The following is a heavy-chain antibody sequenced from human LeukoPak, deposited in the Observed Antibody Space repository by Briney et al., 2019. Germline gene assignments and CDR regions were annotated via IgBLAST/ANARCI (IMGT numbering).Heavy chain of an antibody. D-gene: IGHD6-19*01. CDR3: ARPIGTVAGKIGSYYYYMDV. J-gene: IGHJ6*03. V-gene: IGHV4-4*07. CDR2: IYTSGST. Sequence: SETLSLTCTVSGGSISSYYWSWIRQPAGKGLEWIGRIYTSGSTNYNPSLKSRVTMSVDTSKNQFSLKLSSVTAADTAVYYCARPIGTVAGKIGSYYYYMDVWGKGTTVTISS. CDR1: GGSISSYY.